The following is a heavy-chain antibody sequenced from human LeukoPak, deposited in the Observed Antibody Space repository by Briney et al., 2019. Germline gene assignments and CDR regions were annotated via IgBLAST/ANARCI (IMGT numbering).Heavy chain of an antibody. V-gene: IGHV3-20*04. CDR1: GFTFSSYW. CDR3: ASSGLLVRAFDI. Sequence: GGSLRLSCAASGFTFSSYWMHWVRQAPGKGLEWVSGINWNGGSTGYADSVKGRFTISRDNAKNSLYLQMNSLRAEDTALYYCASSGLLVRAFDIWGQGTMVTVSS. D-gene: IGHD2-8*02. CDR2: INWNGGST. J-gene: IGHJ3*02.